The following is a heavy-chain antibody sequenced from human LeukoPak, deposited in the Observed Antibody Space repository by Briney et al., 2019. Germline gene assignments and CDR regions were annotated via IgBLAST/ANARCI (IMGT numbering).Heavy chain of an antibody. J-gene: IGHJ3*02. Sequence: SGASLRLSCAASGFTFSSYDMHWVRQATGKGLEWVSAIGTAGDTYYPGSVKGRFTISRENAKNSLYLQMNSLRAGDTAEYYCARGTVTGIESAFDIWGQGTMVTVSS. CDR1: GFTFSSYD. CDR2: IGTAGDT. CDR3: ARGTVTGIESAFDI. D-gene: IGHD6-19*01. V-gene: IGHV3-13*01.